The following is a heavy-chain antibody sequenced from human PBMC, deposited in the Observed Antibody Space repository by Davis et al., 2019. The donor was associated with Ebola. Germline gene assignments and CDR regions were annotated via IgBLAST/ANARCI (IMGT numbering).Heavy chain of an antibody. CDR3: ARDLPVVVPGAFYYYGMDV. Sequence: GGSLRLSCAASGFTFSSYAMHWVRQAPGKGLEWVAVISYDGSNKYYADSVKGRFTISRDNSKNTLYLQMNSLRAEDTAVYYCARDLPVVVPGAFYYYGMDVWGQGTTVTVSS. CDR2: ISYDGSNK. CDR1: GFTFSSYA. D-gene: IGHD2-2*01. J-gene: IGHJ6*02. V-gene: IGHV3-30-3*01.